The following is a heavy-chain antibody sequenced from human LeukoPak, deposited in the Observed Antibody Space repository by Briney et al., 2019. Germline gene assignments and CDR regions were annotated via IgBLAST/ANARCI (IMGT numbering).Heavy chain of an antibody. J-gene: IGHJ6*03. CDR3: AKDHGYCSSTSCYPPHYYYYMDV. CDR2: ISGSGGST. V-gene: IGHV3-23*01. D-gene: IGHD2-2*01. CDR1: GFTFTSYA. Sequence: GGSLRLSCAASGFTFTSYAMSWVRQAPGKGLEWVSAISGSGGSTYYADSVKGRFTISRDNSKNTLYPQMNSLRAEDTAVYYCAKDHGYCSSTSCYPPHYYYYMDVWGKGTTVTVSS.